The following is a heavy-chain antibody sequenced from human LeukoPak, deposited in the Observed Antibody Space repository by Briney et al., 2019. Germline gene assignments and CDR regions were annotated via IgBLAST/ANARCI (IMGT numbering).Heavy chain of an antibody. CDR1: GYTFTSYG. Sequence: GASVKVSCKASGYTFTSYGISWVRQAPGQGLEWMGWISAYNGNTNYAQKLQGRVTMTTDTSTSTAYMELRSLRSDDTAVYYCARDSYYYDSSGYYLHRGQGTLVTVSS. CDR3: ARDSYYYDSSGYYLH. V-gene: IGHV1-18*01. D-gene: IGHD3-22*01. J-gene: IGHJ4*02. CDR2: ISAYNGNT.